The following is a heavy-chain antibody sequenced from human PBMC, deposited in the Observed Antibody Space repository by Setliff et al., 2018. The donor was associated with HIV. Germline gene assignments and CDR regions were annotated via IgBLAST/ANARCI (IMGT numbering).Heavy chain of an antibody. CDR1: GYTLTELS. CDR2: FDPEDGET. J-gene: IGHJ4*02. CDR3: ASGSGYCRNGVCYIGVHKNPDKYYSDY. D-gene: IGHD2-8*01. V-gene: IGHV1-24*01. Sequence: ASVKVSCKVSGYTLTELSRHWVRQAPGKGLEWMGGFDPEDGETIYAQKFQGRVTMTEDTSTDTAYMELSSLRSEDTAVYYCASGSGYCRNGVCYIGVHKNPDKYYSDYWGQGTLVTVSS.